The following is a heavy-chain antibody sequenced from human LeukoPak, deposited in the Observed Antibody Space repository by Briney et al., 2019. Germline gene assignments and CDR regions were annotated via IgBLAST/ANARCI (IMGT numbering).Heavy chain of an antibody. CDR1: GGSISSYY. V-gene: IGHV4-59*01. CDR3: ARDIAAAGTLGDWFDP. D-gene: IGHD6-13*01. J-gene: IGHJ5*02. CDR2: IYYSGST. Sequence: PSETLSLTCTVSGGSISSYYWSWIRQPPGKGLEWIGYIYYSGSTNYNPSLKSRVTISVDTSKNQFSLKLSSVTAADTAVYYCARDIAAAGTLGDWFDPWDQGTLVTVSS.